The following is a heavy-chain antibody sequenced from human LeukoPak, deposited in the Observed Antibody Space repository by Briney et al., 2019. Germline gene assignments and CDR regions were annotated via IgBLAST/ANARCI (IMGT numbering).Heavy chain of an antibody. D-gene: IGHD2-2*01. CDR2: ISSSSSTI. Sequence: GGSLRLSCAASGFTFSSYSMNWVRQAPGKGLEWVSYISSSSSTIYYADSVKGRFTISRDNAKNSLYLQMNSLRDEDTAVYYCARVGGRYCSSTSCYGYYYYGTDVWGQGTTVTVSS. V-gene: IGHV3-48*02. J-gene: IGHJ6*02. CDR1: GFTFSSYS. CDR3: ARVGGRYCSSTSCYGYYYYGTDV.